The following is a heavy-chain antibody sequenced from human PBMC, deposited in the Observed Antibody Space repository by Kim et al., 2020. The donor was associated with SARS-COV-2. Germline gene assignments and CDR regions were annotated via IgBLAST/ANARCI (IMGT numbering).Heavy chain of an antibody. CDR1: GGSISSSRYY. CDR3: ARSSSWNNVFVY. Sequence: SETLSLTCTVSGGSISSSRYYWGWIRQAPGKGLEWIGSIYNSGSTFYNPSLKSRVSISVDTSKNQFSLNLGSVTAADTAVYFCARSSSWNNVFVYRGQGTQLAVSP. CDR2: IYNSGST. V-gene: IGHV4-39*01. D-gene: IGHD2-2*01. J-gene: IGHJ4*02.